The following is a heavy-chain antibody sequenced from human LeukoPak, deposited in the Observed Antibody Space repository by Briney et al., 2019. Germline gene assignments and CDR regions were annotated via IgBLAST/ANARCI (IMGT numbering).Heavy chain of an antibody. CDR3: ARVQGSDIVVVPVNWFDP. V-gene: IGHV4-38-2*01. CDR1: GYSISSGYY. Sequence: PSETLSLTCAVSGYSISSGYYWGWIRQPPGKGLEWIGSIYHSGSTYYNPSLKSRVTISVDTSKNQFSLKLSSVTAADTAVCYCARVQGSDIVVVPVNWFDPWGQGTLVTVSS. D-gene: IGHD2-2*01. J-gene: IGHJ5*02. CDR2: IYHSGST.